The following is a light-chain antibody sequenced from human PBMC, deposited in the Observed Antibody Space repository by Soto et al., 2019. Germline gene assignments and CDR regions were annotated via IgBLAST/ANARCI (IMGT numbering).Light chain of an antibody. J-gene: IGKJ1*01. CDR1: QSVSST. CDR3: QQYNNWLWT. CDR2: GAS. Sequence: EIVITQSPATLSVSPWEIATLSCRASQSVSSTLAWYQQNPGQAPRLLTYGASTRATGIPARFSGSGSGTEFTLTISSXQSEDFAVYYCQQYNNWLWTFGQGTKVDIK. V-gene: IGKV3-15*01.